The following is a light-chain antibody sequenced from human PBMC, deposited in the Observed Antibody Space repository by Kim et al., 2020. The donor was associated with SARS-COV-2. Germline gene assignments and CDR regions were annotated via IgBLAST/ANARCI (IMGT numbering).Light chain of an antibody. CDR2: SAS. CDR1: QSIRTY. V-gene: IGKV1-39*01. CDR3: QQSYVTSWT. J-gene: IGKJ1*01. Sequence: DSVGDRVTITWRASQSIRTYVNWYQQRPGKAPKLVIYSASRLQIGVPSRFSGSGSGTDFTLTISSLQAEDVATYYCQQSYVTSWTFGQGTKVDIK.